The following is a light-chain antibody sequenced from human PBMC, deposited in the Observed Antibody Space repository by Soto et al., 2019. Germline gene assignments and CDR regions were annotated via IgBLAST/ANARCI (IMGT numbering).Light chain of an antibody. CDR2: AAS. V-gene: IGKV1-39*01. CDR3: HQSYGSSWT. Sequence: DIPMTQSPFSLSASVGDRVTITCRASQSISFYLNWYQQKPGNAPKLLISAASTLESGVPSRFSGSGSGTDFALTINSLQPEDFATYFCHQSYGSSWTFGQGTKVEIK. CDR1: QSISFY. J-gene: IGKJ1*01.